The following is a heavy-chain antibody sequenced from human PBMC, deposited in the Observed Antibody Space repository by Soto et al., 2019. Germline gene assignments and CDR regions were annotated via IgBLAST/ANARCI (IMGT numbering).Heavy chain of an antibody. CDR3: AREGGVVIPISPNYYYMDV. CDR2: IIPILGIA. Sequence: ASVKVSCKASGGTFSSYTISWVRQAPGQGLEWMGRIIPILGIANYAQKFQGRVTITADKSTSTAYMELSSLRSEDTAVYYCAREGGVVIPISPNYYYMDVWGKGTTVTVSS. CDR1: GGTFSSYT. V-gene: IGHV1-69*04. J-gene: IGHJ6*03. D-gene: IGHD3-3*01.